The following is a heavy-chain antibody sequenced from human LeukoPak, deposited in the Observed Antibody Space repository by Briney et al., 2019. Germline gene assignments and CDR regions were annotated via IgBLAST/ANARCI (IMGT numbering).Heavy chain of an antibody. V-gene: IGHV3-53*01. J-gene: IGHJ6*03. CDR2: IYGDDYT. CDR1: GFTVGSNY. D-gene: IGHD2-2*01. CDR3: ARGPSLVPATIYYHYMDV. Sequence: GGSLRLSCAASGFTVGSNYMTWVRQAPGKGLEWVALIYGDDYTFYADSVEGRFTVSRDRSKNTVYLRLNSLRPENTAVYFCARGPSLVPATIYYHYMDVWGTGTTVTVSS.